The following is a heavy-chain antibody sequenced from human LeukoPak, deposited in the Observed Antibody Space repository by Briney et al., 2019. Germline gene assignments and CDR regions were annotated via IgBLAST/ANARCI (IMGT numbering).Heavy chain of an antibody. CDR3: AKARKAYGDYGYYYYGMDV. J-gene: IGHJ6*02. CDR1: GFTFSSYG. Sequence: GRSLRLSCAASGFTFSSYGMHWVRQAPGKGLEWVAVISYDGSNKYYADSVKGRFTISRDNSKNTLYLQMNSLRAEDTAVHYCAKARKAYGDYGYYYYGMDVWGQGTTVTVSS. CDR2: ISYDGSNK. D-gene: IGHD4-17*01. V-gene: IGHV3-30*18.